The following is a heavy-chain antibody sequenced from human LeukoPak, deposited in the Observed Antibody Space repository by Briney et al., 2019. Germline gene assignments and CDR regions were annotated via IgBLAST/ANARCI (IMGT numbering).Heavy chain of an antibody. J-gene: IGHJ4*02. V-gene: IGHV3-30*04. CDR1: GFTLSSYA. Sequence: GGSLRLSCAASGFTLSSYAMHWVRQAPGKGLEWVAVISYDGSNKYYADSVKGRFTISRDNSKNTLYLQMNNLRAEDTAVYYCARRSSGYYDYWGQGTLLTVSS. CDR3: ARRSSGYYDY. D-gene: IGHD3-22*01. CDR2: ISYDGSNK.